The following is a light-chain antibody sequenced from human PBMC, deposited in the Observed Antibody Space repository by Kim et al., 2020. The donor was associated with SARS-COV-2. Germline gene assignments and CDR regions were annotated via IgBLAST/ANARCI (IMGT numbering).Light chain of an antibody. CDR2: LAS. V-gene: IGKV1-5*03. J-gene: IGKJ2*01. CDR1: ENIGTW. CDR3: QPYSRFPYT. Sequence: SASGGDRVTIPCRASENIGTWLAWYQRKPGRAPSLLTYLASTLESGVPSRVSGTGSGTEFSLSITILQPDDFATYYCQPYSRFPYTFGQETKLEI.